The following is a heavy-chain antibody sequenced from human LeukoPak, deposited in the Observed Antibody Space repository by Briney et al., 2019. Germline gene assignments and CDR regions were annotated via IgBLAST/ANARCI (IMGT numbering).Heavy chain of an antibody. CDR2: ISAYNGNT. D-gene: IGHD3-10*01. V-gene: IGHV1-18*01. J-gene: IGHJ4*02. CDR3: AREEAMVRGATTGDY. Sequence: ASVKVSCKASGYTFTSYGISWVRQAPGQGLEWMGWISAYNGNTNYAQKLQGRVTMTTDTSTSTAYMELRSLRSDDTAVYYCAREEAMVRGATTGDYWGQGTLVTVSS. CDR1: GYTFTSYG.